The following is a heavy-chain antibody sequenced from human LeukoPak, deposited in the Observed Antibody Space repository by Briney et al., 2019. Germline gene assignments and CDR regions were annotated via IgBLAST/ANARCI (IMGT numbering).Heavy chain of an antibody. V-gene: IGHV3-21*01. J-gene: IGHJ4*02. CDR3: ARDFIGESGYAGY. D-gene: IGHD6-25*01. CDR2: ISPTGIYT. Sequence: PGGSLRLSCAASGLTFSTYTMNWVRQAPGKGLEWVSSISPTGIYTFYADSVKGRFTVSRDNARNSLYLQMNSLRVGDTAIYYCARDFIGESGYAGYWGQGALVTVSS. CDR1: GLTFSTYT.